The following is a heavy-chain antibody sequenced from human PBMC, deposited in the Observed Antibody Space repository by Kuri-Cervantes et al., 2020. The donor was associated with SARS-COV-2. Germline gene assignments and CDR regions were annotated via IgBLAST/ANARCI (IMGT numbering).Heavy chain of an antibody. Sequence: ASVKVSCKASGYTFTSYDINWVRQATGQGLEWMGWMNPNSGNTGYAQKFRGRVTMTTDTSTSTAYMELRSLRSDDTAVYYCARDPTIFGVVIMGGGGTNNWFDPWGQGTLVTVSS. CDR1: GYTFTSYD. V-gene: IGHV1-8*02. D-gene: IGHD3-3*01. CDR2: MNPNSGNT. J-gene: IGHJ5*02. CDR3: ARDPTIFGVVIMGGGGTNNWFDP.